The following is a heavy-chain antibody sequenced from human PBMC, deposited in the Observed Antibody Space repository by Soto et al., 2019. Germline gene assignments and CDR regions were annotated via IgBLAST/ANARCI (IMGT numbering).Heavy chain of an antibody. CDR3: ARSEEDSDYYYYGMDV. J-gene: IGHJ6*02. D-gene: IGHD2-15*01. CDR2: TYYRSRWYS. CDR1: GDTVSSNSVA. Sequence: SQSLSLTCVGSGDTVSSNSVAWNWVRQSPSSGLEWLGRTYYRSRWYSDYAVSVRSRIDINADTSKNQVSLQLNSVTPEDTAVNYCARSEEDSDYYYYGMDVWCQGTTVTVSS. V-gene: IGHV6-1*01.